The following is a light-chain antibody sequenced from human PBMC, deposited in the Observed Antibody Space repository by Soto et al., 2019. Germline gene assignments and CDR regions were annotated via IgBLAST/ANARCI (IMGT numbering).Light chain of an antibody. CDR2: GLT. CDR1: SSDIGAYNY. J-gene: IGLJ3*02. V-gene: IGLV2-14*01. Sequence: QSALTQPASVSGSPGQLITISCTGTSSDIGAYNYVSWYQQHPGKAPKLLIYGLTNRPSGVSNRFSGSKSGNTASLTISGLQAEDDADYYCSSYTTSLTLVFGGGTKLTVL. CDR3: SSYTTSLTLV.